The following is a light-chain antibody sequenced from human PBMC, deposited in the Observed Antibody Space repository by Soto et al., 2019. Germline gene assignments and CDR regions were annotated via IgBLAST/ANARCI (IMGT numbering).Light chain of an antibody. J-gene: IGKJ3*01. CDR1: QSIGSY. V-gene: IGKV3-11*01. CDR3: QQRSTWPPFS. CDR2: DAS. Sequence: EIVLTQSTATLSLSLGERATLSCRASQSIGSYLAWYQHKLGQPPRLLIYDASNRATGIPVRFSGSGSGTDFTLTISSLEPEDFAVYYCQQRSTWPPFSFGPGTKVDI.